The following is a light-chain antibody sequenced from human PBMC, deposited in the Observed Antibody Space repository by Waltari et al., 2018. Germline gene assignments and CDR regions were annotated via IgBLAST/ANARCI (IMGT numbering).Light chain of an antibody. Sequence: QSALTQPASVSGSPGQSITISCTGTISDIGANNYVSWYRQHPGKAPKLILYHVTTRPSGVSNLFSGSKSGNTASLTISGLQAEDEADYFCSSYTIPYTRVFGGGTKLTVL. V-gene: IGLV2-14*01. J-gene: IGLJ3*02. CDR1: ISDIGANNY. CDR3: SSYTIPYTRV. CDR2: HVT.